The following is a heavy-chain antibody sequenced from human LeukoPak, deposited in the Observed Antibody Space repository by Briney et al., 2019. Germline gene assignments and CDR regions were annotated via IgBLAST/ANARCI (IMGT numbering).Heavy chain of an antibody. CDR1: GGTFSSYG. CDR3: ARDLDLAYCGGDCYPGLDY. V-gene: IGHV1-69*13. J-gene: IGHJ4*02. Sequence: ASVKVSCKASGGTFSSYGLSWVRQAPGQGLEWMGGIIPIFGTANYAQKFQGRVTITADESTSTAYMELSSLRSEDTAVYYCARDLDLAYCGGDCYPGLDYWGQGTLVTVSS. CDR2: IIPIFGTA. D-gene: IGHD2-21*02.